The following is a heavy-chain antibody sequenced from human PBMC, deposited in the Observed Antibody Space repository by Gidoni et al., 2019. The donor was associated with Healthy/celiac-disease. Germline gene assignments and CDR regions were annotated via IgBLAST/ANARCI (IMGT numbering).Heavy chain of an antibody. D-gene: IGHD1-26*01. V-gene: IGHV3-21*01. CDR2: ISSSSSYI. CDR1: GFTFSSYS. Sequence: EVQLVESGGGLVKPGGSLRLSCAASGFTFSSYSMNWVRQAPGKGLEWVSSISSSSSYIYYADSVKGRFTISRDNAKNSLYLQMNSLRAEDTAVYYCARSGPEWELLVYWGQGTLVTVSS. J-gene: IGHJ4*02. CDR3: ARSGPEWELLVY.